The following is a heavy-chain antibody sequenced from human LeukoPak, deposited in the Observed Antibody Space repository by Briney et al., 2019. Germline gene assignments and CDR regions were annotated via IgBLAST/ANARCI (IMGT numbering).Heavy chain of an antibody. J-gene: IGHJ4*02. D-gene: IGHD6-6*01. CDR3: ASGSIDSHIAATAFDF. CDR2: IYYSGST. CDR1: GGSISTYY. Sequence: SSETLSLTCTVSGGSISTYYWSWMRQPPGKGLEGAGYIYYSGSTNYNPSLKSRVTISVDTSKHHLSLKLRPVTAADTAVYSRASGSIDSHIAATAFDFWGQGTLVTVSS. V-gene: IGHV4-59*01.